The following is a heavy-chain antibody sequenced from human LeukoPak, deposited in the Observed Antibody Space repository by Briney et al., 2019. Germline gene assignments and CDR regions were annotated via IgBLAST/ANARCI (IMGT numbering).Heavy chain of an antibody. D-gene: IGHD2-2*01. V-gene: IGHV1-69*05. CDR3: ASRIGYCSSTSCPHWFDP. CDR2: IIPTFGTA. J-gene: IGHJ5*02. CDR1: GGTFSSYA. Sequence: GASVKVSCKASGGTFSSYAISWVRQAPGQGLEWMGGIIPTFGTANYAQKFQGRVTITTDESTSTAYMELGGLRSEDTAVYYCASRIGYCSSTSCPHWFDPWGQGTLVTVSS.